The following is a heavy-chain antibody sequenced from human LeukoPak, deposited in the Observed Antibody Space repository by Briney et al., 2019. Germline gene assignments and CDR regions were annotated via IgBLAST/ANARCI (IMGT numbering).Heavy chain of an antibody. J-gene: IGHJ4*02. CDR1: GFTFSSYF. CDR3: ARDVDTAMVYFDY. D-gene: IGHD5-18*01. CDR2: IGSDGSSP. V-gene: IGHV3-74*01. Sequence: PGGSLRLSCAASGFTFSSYFIHWVRQGPGKGLVWVSRIGSDGSSPSSADSVKGRFTISRDNAKNTLYLQMNSLRAEDTAVYYCARDVDTAMVYFDYWGQGTLVTVSS.